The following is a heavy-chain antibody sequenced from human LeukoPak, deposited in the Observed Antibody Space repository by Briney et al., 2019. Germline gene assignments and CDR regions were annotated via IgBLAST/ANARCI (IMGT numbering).Heavy chain of an antibody. D-gene: IGHD4-23*01. CDR1: GGTFSSYA. CDR2: IIPILGVT. CDR3: ASRRSGGNSDYYYGMDV. Sequence: ASVKVSCKASGGTFSSYAISWVRQAPGQGLEWMGRIIPILGVTTSAEKFQDGVTITADKTTSTAYMELSSLRSEDTAVYYCASRRSGGNSDYYYGMDVWGQGTTVTVSS. V-gene: IGHV1-69*04. J-gene: IGHJ6*02.